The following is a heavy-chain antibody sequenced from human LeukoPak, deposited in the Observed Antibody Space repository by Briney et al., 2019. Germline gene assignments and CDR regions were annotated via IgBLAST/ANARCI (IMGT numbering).Heavy chain of an antibody. CDR3: AREDFMVRGVITDY. V-gene: IGHV3-48*04. Sequence: GGSLRLSCAASGFTFSSYWMHWVRQAPGKGLEWVSYISSSGSTIYYADSVKGRFTISRDNAKNSLYLQMNSLRAEDTAVYYCAREDFMVRGVITDYWGQGTLVTVSS. CDR2: ISSSGSTI. D-gene: IGHD3-10*01. CDR1: GFTFSSYW. J-gene: IGHJ4*02.